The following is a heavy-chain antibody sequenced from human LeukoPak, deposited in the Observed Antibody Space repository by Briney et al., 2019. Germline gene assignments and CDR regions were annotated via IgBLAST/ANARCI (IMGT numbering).Heavy chain of an antibody. CDR3: ARGRYDGSGSYYPIEY. V-gene: IGHV1-69*06. CDR1: GGTFSSYA. Sequence: SVKVSCKASGGTFSSYAISWVRQAPGQGLEWMGGIIPIFGTANYAQKFQGRVTITADKSTSTAYMELSSLRSEDTAVYYCARGRYDGSGSYYPIEYWGQGTLVTVSS. D-gene: IGHD3-10*01. J-gene: IGHJ4*02. CDR2: IIPIFGTA.